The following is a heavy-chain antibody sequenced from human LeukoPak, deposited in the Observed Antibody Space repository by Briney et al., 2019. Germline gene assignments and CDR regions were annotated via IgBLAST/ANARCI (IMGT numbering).Heavy chain of an antibody. CDR2: IYYSGST. CDR1: GGSISRYY. D-gene: IGHD3-22*01. V-gene: IGHV4-59*01. J-gene: IGHJ3*02. CDR3: ARVDSSGPFDAFDI. Sequence: SETLSLTCTVSGGSISRYYWSWIRQPPGKGLEGIGYIYYSGSTNYNPSLKSRVTISVDTSKNQFSLKLSSVTAADTAVYYCARVDSSGPFDAFDIWGQGTMVTVSS.